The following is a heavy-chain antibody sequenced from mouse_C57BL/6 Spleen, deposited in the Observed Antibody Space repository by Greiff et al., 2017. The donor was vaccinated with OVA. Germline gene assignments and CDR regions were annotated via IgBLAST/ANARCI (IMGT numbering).Heavy chain of an antibody. Sequence: VKLVESGPGLVAPSQSLSITCTVSGFSLTSYAISWVRPPPGKGLEWLGVIWTGGGTNYNSAPTYRLSLSKDNTKSQVFLKMNSLQTDDTARYDCARRRGDGLYAMDYWGQGTSVTVSS. CDR1: GFSLTSYA. J-gene: IGHJ4*01. CDR3: ARRRGDGLYAMDY. V-gene: IGHV2-9-1*01. D-gene: IGHD2-3*01. CDR2: IWTGGGT.